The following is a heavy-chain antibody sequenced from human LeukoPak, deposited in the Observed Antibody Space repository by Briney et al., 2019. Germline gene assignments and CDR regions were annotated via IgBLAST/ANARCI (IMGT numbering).Heavy chain of an antibody. V-gene: IGHV3-20*01. Sequence: GGSLRLSCAASGFTFDDYGMSWVRPAPGRGLEWVSGINWNVGSTGYADSVKGRFTISRDNAKKSLYLQMNSLRAEDTALYHCARAGVRCSGGSCYFSYGGQGSLVTVYS. D-gene: IGHD2-15*01. CDR2: INWNVGST. CDR1: GFTFDDYG. J-gene: IGHJ4*02. CDR3: ARAGVRCSGGSCYFSY.